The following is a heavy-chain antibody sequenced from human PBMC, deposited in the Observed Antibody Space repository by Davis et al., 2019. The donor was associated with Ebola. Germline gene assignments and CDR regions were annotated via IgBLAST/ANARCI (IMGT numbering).Heavy chain of an antibody. Sequence: ASVKVSCKASGYTFTGYYMHWVRQAPGQGLEWMGIINPSGGSTSYAQKFQGRVTMTRDTSTSTVYMELSSLRSEDTAVYYCARDPAGGYFDYWGQGTLVTVSS. D-gene: IGHD3-10*01. CDR2: INPSGGST. CDR3: ARDPAGGYFDY. CDR1: GYTFTGYY. V-gene: IGHV1-46*01. J-gene: IGHJ4*02.